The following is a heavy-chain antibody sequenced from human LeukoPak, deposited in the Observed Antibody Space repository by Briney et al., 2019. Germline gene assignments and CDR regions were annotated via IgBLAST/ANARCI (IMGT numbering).Heavy chain of an antibody. Sequence: PSETLSPTCTVSGGSISSSSYYWGWIRQPPGKGLEWIGSIYYSGSTYYNPSLKSRVTISVDTSKNQFSLKLSSVTAADTAVYYCARHWQRSSMIDYWGQGTLVTVSS. CDR2: IYYSGST. CDR1: GGSISSSSYY. CDR3: ARHWQRSSMIDY. J-gene: IGHJ4*02. D-gene: IGHD3-22*01. V-gene: IGHV4-39*01.